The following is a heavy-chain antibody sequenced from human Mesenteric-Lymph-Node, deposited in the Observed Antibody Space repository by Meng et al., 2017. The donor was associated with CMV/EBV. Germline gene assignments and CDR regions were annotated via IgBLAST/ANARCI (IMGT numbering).Heavy chain of an antibody. V-gene: IGHV3-9*01. J-gene: IGHJ5*01. Sequence: SLKISCAASGFTFDEYALHWVRQVPGKGLQWVSGISWNSGKIDYADSVKGRFTISRDNAKSSLYLQMNSLKPEDTALYFCTKSLSPYDFWSGADSWGQGTLVTAPQ. CDR1: GFTFDEYA. CDR2: ISWNSGKI. CDR3: TKSLSPYDFWSGADS. D-gene: IGHD3-3*01.